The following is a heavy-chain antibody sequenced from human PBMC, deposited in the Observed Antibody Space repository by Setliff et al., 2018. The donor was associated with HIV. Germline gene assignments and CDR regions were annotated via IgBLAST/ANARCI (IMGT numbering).Heavy chain of an antibody. CDR2: IIPISGTA. D-gene: IGHD1-26*01. CDR3: ARSPLVESNVFPGTRQYFQH. Sequence: SVKVSCKASGGNFKNYILAWVRQAPGQGLEWMGGIIPISGTANYAQKFQGRVTITADESTNTAFMELTSRRSEDTAVYYCARSPLVESNVFPGTRQYFQHWGQSTLVTVSS. J-gene: IGHJ1*01. V-gene: IGHV1-69*13. CDR1: GGNFKNYI.